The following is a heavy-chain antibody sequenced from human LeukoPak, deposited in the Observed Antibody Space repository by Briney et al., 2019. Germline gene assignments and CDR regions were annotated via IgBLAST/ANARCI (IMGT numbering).Heavy chain of an antibody. CDR1: GFTFSSYG. CDR3: AKVSYYDILTGYYSYFDY. J-gene: IGHJ4*02. CDR2: ISYDGSNK. D-gene: IGHD3-9*01. Sequence: GGSLRLSCAASGFTFSSYGMHWVRQAPGKGLEWVAVISYDGSNKYYADSVKGRFTISRDNSKNTLYLQMNSLRAEDTAVYYCAKVSYYDILTGYYSYFDYWGQGTLVTVSS. V-gene: IGHV3-30*18.